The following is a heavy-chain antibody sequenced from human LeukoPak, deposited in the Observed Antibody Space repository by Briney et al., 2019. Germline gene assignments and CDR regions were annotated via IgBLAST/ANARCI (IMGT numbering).Heavy chain of an antibody. D-gene: IGHD4-23*01. Sequence: PGRSLRLSCAASGFSFTSYGMHWVRQAPGKGLEWVAVIWYDGTNKYYADSVKGRFTISRDTSNNMLYLQMNSLRAEDTAVYYWARVSESGNSDYWGQGTLVTVSS. CDR3: ARVSESGNSDY. CDR2: IWYDGTNK. J-gene: IGHJ4*02. CDR1: GFSFTSYG. V-gene: IGHV3-33*01.